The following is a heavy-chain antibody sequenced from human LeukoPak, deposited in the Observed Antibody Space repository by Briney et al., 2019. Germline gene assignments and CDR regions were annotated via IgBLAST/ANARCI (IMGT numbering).Heavy chain of an antibody. J-gene: IGHJ3*02. CDR3: AAYYDILTDAFDI. CDR1: GYTFTSYD. D-gene: IGHD3-9*01. V-gene: IGHV1-8*01. Sequence: GASVKVSCKASGYTFTSYDINWVRQATGQGLEWMGWMNPNSGNTGYAQKFQGRVTMTRNTSISTAYMELSSLRSEDTAVYCCAAYYDILTDAFDIWGQGTMVTVSS. CDR2: MNPNSGNT.